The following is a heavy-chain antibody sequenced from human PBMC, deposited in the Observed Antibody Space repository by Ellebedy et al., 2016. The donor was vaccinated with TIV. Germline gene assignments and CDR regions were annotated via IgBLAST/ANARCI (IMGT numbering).Heavy chain of an antibody. Sequence: AASVKVSCKAAGGTFSSYAISWVLQAPGQGLEWMGRIIPSLGIANYAQKFQGRVMITADKSTSTAYMELSSLRSEETAVYYCARDGGRRSITGLEMAAGGEYWGQGTLVTVS. D-gene: IGHD1-20*01. J-gene: IGHJ4*02. CDR1: GGTFSSYA. CDR2: IIPSLGIA. V-gene: IGHV1-69*04. CDR3: ARDGGRRSITGLEMAAGGEY.